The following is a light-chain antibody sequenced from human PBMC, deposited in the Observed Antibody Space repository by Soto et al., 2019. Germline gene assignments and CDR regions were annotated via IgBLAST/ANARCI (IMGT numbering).Light chain of an antibody. CDR3: NSYAGSNNV. J-gene: IGLJ1*01. Sequence: QSVLTQPPSASGSPGQSVTISCTGTSSDVGGYNYVSWYQQHRGKAPKLMIFEVSKRPSGVPDRFSGSKSGNTASLTVSGLQAEDEADYYCNSYAGSNNVFGTGTKVTVL. CDR2: EVS. CDR1: SSDVGGYNY. V-gene: IGLV2-8*01.